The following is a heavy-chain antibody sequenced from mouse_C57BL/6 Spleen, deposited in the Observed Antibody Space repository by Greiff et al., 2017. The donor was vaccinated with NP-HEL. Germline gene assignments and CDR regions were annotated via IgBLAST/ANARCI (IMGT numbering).Heavy chain of an antibody. CDR1: GYTFTSYW. Sequence: QVQLQQPGAELVMPGASVKLSCKASGYTFTSYWMHWVKQRPGQGLEWIGEIDPSDSYTNYNQKFKGKSTLTVDKSSSTAYMQLSSLTSEDSAVYYCARCYYGSSYPDYWGQGTTLTVSS. V-gene: IGHV1-69*01. J-gene: IGHJ2*01. D-gene: IGHD1-1*01. CDR3: ARCYYGSSYPDY. CDR2: IDPSDSYT.